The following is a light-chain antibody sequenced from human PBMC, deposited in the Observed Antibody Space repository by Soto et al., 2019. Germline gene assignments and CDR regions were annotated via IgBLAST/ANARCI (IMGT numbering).Light chain of an antibody. CDR2: DVS. V-gene: IGLV2-14*01. J-gene: IGLJ2*01. Sequence: QSALTQPASVSGSPGQSITISCTGTSSDVGGYNYVSWYQQHPGKAPKLMIYDVSNRPSGVSNRFSGSKSGNTASLTISGLPAEDEADYYCGSYTSTSTLVFGGGTKVTVL. CDR3: GSYTSTSTLV. CDR1: SSDVGGYNY.